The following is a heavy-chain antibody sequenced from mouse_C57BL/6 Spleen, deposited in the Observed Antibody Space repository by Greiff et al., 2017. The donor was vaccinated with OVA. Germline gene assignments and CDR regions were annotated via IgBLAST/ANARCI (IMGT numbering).Heavy chain of an antibody. V-gene: IGHV5-9-1*02. Sequence: EVQLVESGEGLVKPGGSLKLSCAASGFTFSRYAMSWVRQTPEKRLEWVAYISSGGDYIYYADTVKGRFTISRDTARNTLYLQMSSLKSEDTAMYYCTRDRGNSYFDDWGQGTTLTVSS. CDR2: ISSGGDYI. CDR3: TRDRGNSYFDD. J-gene: IGHJ2*01. D-gene: IGHD2-1*01. CDR1: GFTFSRYA.